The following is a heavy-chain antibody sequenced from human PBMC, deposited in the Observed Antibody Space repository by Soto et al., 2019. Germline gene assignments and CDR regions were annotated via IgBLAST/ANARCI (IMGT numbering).Heavy chain of an antibody. CDR1: GFTFSSYG. V-gene: IGHV3-33*01. Sequence: QVQLVESGGGVVQPGRSLRLSCAASGFTFSSYGMHWVRQAPGKGLEWVAVIWYDGSNKYYADSVKGRFTIYRDNYNNTLYLQMNSLRAEDTAVYYCARVDLRWNAFDIWGQWIMVTVSS. CDR3: ARVDLRWNAFDI. CDR2: IWYDGSNK. J-gene: IGHJ3*02. D-gene: IGHD3-16*01.